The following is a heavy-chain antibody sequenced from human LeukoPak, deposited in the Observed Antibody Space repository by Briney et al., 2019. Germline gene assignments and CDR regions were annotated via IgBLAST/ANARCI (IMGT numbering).Heavy chain of an antibody. D-gene: IGHD6-19*01. V-gene: IGHV1-2*02. CDR3: AKGTSGWYEDAFDM. J-gene: IGHJ3*02. CDR1: GYTFTGYY. Sequence: ASVKVSCKASGYTFTGYYMHWVRQAPGQGLEWMGWINPNSGATDYAQNLQGRVTMTRDTSMRTVYMELSRLRSGDTAVYYCAKGTSGWYEDAFDMWGQGTMVTVSS. CDR2: INPNSGAT.